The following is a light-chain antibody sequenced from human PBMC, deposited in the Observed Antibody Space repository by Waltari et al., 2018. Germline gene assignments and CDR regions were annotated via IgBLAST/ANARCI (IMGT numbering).Light chain of an antibody. CDR2: EDN. V-gene: IGLV1-51*01. CDR3: GTWDSSLSIGV. Sequence: QSVLPQAPSVSAAPGQTITISCPGSTPNLGTNYVSWYPQFPGTAPRPLIYEDNRRPSGIPDRCSGSKSGASATLGITGLQTGDEANYYCGTWDSSLSIGVLGGGTRVTVL. CDR1: TPNLGTNY. J-gene: IGLJ3*02.